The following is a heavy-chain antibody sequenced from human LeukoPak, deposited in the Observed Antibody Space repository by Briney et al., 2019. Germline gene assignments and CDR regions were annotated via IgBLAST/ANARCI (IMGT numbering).Heavy chain of an antibody. D-gene: IGHD6-13*01. CDR3: ARGRMDSSSYGNWFDP. Sequence: GASVKVSCKASGGTFSSYAISWVRQAPGQGLEWMGRIIPILGIANYAQKFQGRVTITADKSTSTAYMELSSLRSEDTAVYYCARGRMDSSSYGNWFDPWGQGTLVTVSS. V-gene: IGHV1-69*04. J-gene: IGHJ5*02. CDR2: IIPILGIA. CDR1: GGTFSSYA.